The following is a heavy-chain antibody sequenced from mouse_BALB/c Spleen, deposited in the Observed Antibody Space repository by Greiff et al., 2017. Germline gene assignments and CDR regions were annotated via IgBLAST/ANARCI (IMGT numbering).Heavy chain of an antibody. D-gene: IGHD1-1*01. CDR3: ARRAYYGSSTYFDY. J-gene: IGHJ2*01. Sequence: EVQLQESGAELVKPGASVKLSCTASGFNIKDTYMHWVKQRPEQGLEWIGRIDPANGNTKYDPKFQGKATITADTSSNTAYLQLSSLTSEDTAVYYCARRAYYGSSTYFDYWGQGTTLTVSS. CDR1: GFNIKDTY. V-gene: IGHV14-3*02. CDR2: IDPANGNT.